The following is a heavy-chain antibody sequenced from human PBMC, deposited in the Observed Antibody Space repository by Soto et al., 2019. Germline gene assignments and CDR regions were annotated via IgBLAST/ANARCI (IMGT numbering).Heavy chain of an antibody. Sequence: EVQLLESGGGLVQPGGSLRLSCAASGFTFSSYAMSWVRQAPGRGLEWVSAISGSGGSTYYADSVKGRFTISRDNSKNTLYLQMNSLSAEDTAVYYCAKDTPMDFCSGLMVDWYFDLWGRGTLVTVSS. V-gene: IGHV3-23*01. D-gene: IGHD3-3*01. J-gene: IGHJ2*01. CDR2: ISGSGGST. CDR3: AKDTPMDFCSGLMVDWYFDL. CDR1: GFTFSSYA.